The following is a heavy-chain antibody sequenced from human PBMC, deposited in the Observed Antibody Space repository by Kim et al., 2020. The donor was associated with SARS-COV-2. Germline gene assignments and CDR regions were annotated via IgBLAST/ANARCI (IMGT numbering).Heavy chain of an antibody. Sequence: GGSLRLSCAASGFTFSSYAMHWVRQAPGKGLEWVAVISYDGSNKYYADSVKGRFTISRDNSKNTLYLQMNSLRAEDTAVYYCAREMCGYCSSTSCYCYYYYMDVWGKGTTVTVSS. D-gene: IGHD2-2*01. CDR1: GFTFSSYA. CDR2: ISYDGSNK. V-gene: IGHV3-30-3*01. J-gene: IGHJ6*03. CDR3: AREMCGYCSSTSCYCYYYYMDV.